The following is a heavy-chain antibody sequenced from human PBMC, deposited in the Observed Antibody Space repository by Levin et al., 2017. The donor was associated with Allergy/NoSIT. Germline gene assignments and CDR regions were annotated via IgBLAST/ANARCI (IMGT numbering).Heavy chain of an antibody. J-gene: IGHJ6*02. CDR2: IYPGDSDT. Sequence: PGGSLRLSCKGFGYDFTTYWIAWVRQMPGKGLEWMGIIYPGDSDTKYNPSFQGQVTISADRSTAYLQRSSLKASDTARYYCARQDPDRTPPYYYSYGMDVWGQGTTVTVPS. D-gene: IGHD2-21*01. CDR3: ARQDPDRTPPYYYSYGMDV. CDR1: GYDFTTYW. V-gene: IGHV5-51*01.